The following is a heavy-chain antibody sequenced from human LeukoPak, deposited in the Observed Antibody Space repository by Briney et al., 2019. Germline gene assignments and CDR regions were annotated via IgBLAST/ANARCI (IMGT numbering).Heavy chain of an antibody. D-gene: IGHD1-26*01. V-gene: IGHV1-2*02. J-gene: IGHJ4*02. CDR2: INPNSGGT. Sequence: ASVTVSYKASGYTFTDYYMHLVRQAPGHGLGWMGWINPNSGGTNYAQKFQGRVTITRDTTIITAYMELSRLRSEDMAVYYCATPLRGSYLGFDYWGQGTLVTVSS. CDR1: GYTFTDYY. CDR3: ATPLRGSYLGFDY.